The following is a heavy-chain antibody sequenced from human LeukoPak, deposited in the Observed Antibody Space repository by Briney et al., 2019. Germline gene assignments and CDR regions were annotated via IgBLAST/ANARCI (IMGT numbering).Heavy chain of an antibody. J-gene: IGHJ4*02. CDR3: ARGGELYGDYEGVDY. Sequence: ASVKVSCKASGYTFTSYGISWVRQAPGQGLEWMGWISAYNGNTNYAQKLRGRVTMTTDTSTSTAYMELRSLRSDDTAVYYCARGGELYGDYEGVDYWGQGTLVTVSS. D-gene: IGHD4-17*01. CDR1: GYTFTSYG. V-gene: IGHV1-18*01. CDR2: ISAYNGNT.